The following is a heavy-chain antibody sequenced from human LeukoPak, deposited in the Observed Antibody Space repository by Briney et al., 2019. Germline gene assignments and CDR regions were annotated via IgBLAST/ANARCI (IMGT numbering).Heavy chain of an antibody. D-gene: IGHD6-13*01. V-gene: IGHV1-8*01. CDR2: MNPNSGNK. CDR1: GYTFTSYD. Sequence: ASVKVSCKASGYTFTSYDINWVRQATGQGLEWMGWMNPNSGNKGYVQKFHGRVTMTRNTSISTAYMELSSLRSEDTAVYYCARGKTKAAAGLRFDPWGQGTLVTVSS. J-gene: IGHJ5*02. CDR3: ARGKTKAAAGLRFDP.